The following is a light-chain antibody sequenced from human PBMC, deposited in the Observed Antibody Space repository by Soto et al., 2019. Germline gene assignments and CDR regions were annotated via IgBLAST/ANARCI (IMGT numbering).Light chain of an antibody. Sequence: EVVMTQSPATLSVSPGERVTLSCRASQRISNNVAWYQQRPGQTPRLLIYGASTRATGIPVRFSGSGSGTDFTLTISRLEPEDFAVYYCQQYGSSPQTFGQGTKVDIK. CDR3: QQYGSSPQT. CDR1: QRISNN. V-gene: IGKV3-20*01. J-gene: IGKJ1*01. CDR2: GAS.